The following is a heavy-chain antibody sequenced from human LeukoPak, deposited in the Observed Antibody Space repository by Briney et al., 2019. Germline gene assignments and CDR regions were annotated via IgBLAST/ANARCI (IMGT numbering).Heavy chain of an antibody. CDR2: ISAYNGNT. Sequence: ASVKVSCKASGYTFTSYGISWVRQAPGQGLEWMGWISAYNGNTNYAQKLQGRVTMTTDTFTSTAYMELRSLRSDDTAVYYCARDSTSRITIFGVALSLDYWGQGTLVTVSS. V-gene: IGHV1-18*01. J-gene: IGHJ4*02. D-gene: IGHD3-3*01. CDR3: ARDSTSRITIFGVALSLDY. CDR1: GYTFTSYG.